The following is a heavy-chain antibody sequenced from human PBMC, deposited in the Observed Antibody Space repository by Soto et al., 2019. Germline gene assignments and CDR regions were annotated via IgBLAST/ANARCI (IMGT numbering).Heavy chain of an antibody. CDR2: IHYSGNT. CDR3: ARDQGSSWYRYFDY. J-gene: IGHJ4*02. Sequence: QVQLQESGPGLVKPSQTLSLTCTVSGGSISSGDYFWNWIRQHPGKGLEWIGYIHYSGNTYYNPSLKSRATISVDPSKNQFSLKLSSVTAADTAVYYCARDQGSSWYRYFDYWGQGTLVTVSS. D-gene: IGHD6-13*01. CDR1: GGSISSGDYF. V-gene: IGHV4-31*03.